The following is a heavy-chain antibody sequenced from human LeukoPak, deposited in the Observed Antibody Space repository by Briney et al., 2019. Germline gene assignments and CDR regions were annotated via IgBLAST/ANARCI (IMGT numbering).Heavy chain of an antibody. CDR3: AKDPVNGFNYFDF. D-gene: IGHD2-8*01. CDR2: VSGSGDGR. J-gene: IGHJ4*02. V-gene: IGHV3-23*01. CDR1: GFTFSSHA. Sequence: GGSLRLSCAASGFTFSSHAMSWVRQAPGKGLEWVSTVSGSGDGRYYADSVKGRFTISRENSKDTLYLQINSLRVEDTAVYYCAKDPVNGFNYFDFWGQGTLVTVSS.